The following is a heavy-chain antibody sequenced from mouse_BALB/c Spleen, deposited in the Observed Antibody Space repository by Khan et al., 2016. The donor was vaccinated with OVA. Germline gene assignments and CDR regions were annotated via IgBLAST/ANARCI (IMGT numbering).Heavy chain of an antibody. CDR2: ISYSGNT. CDR3: ARKDYYDYDPFPY. J-gene: IGHJ3*01. Sequence: DVQLQESGPGLVKPSQSLSLTCTVTGYSITSEYTWNWIRQFPGNKLEWMGFISYSGNTRYNPSLKSRISITRDTSKNQFFLQLNSVTSEDTATYYCARKDYYDYDPFPYGGQGTLVTVSA. D-gene: IGHD2-4*01. CDR1: GYSITSEYT. V-gene: IGHV3-2*02.